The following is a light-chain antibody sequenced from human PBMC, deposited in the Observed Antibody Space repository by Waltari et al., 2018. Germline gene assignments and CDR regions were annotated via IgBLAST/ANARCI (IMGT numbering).Light chain of an antibody. CDR1: QSVGRA. CDR3: QMYVRLPVT. J-gene: IGKJ1*01. Sequence: EIVLTQSPGTLALSPGERATLSCRASQSVGRALAWYQPKPGQAPRLLSYDASSGATGIPDRFSGSGSGTDFSLTISRVEPEEFAVYYCQMYVRLPVTFGQGTKVEVK. CDR2: DAS. V-gene: IGKV3-20*01.